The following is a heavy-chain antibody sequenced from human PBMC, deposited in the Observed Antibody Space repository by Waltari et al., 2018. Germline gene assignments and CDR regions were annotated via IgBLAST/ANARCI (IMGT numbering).Heavy chain of an antibody. CDR2: MNPITGNT. D-gene: IGHD3-10*01. CDR1: GYTFTSYD. CDR3: ARVRGSGRYWFDP. Sequence: QVQLVQSGAEVKKPGASVKVSCKASGYTFTSYDINWVRQATGQGLEWMGWMNPITGNTGYAQKFQGRVTMTRDTSISTAYMELSSLMSEDTAVYFCARVRGSGRYWFDPWGQGTLVTVSS. V-gene: IGHV1-8*01. J-gene: IGHJ5*02.